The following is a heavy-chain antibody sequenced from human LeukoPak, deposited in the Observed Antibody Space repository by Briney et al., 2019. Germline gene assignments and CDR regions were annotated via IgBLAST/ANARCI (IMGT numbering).Heavy chain of an antibody. Sequence: ASVKVSCKASGGTFSSYAISWVRQAPGQGLEWMGVINPSGGSTSYAQNFQGRVTMTRDTSTSTVCMELSSLRSEDTAVYYCARGASGGATGNWFDPWGQGTLVTVSS. D-gene: IGHD1-26*01. CDR1: GGTFSSYA. J-gene: IGHJ5*02. V-gene: IGHV1-46*01. CDR2: INPSGGST. CDR3: ARGASGGATGNWFDP.